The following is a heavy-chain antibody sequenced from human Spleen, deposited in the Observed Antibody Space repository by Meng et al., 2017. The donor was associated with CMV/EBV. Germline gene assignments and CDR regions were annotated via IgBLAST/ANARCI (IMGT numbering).Heavy chain of an antibody. CDR3: ARRSRNGYSSEIDY. J-gene: IGHJ4*02. V-gene: IGHV1-18*01. Sequence: ASVKVSCKASGYSFTSYGISWVRQAPGQGLEWMGWIDTYKGDTNYLQKVQGRVTLTTDTSTTTAYMELRSLRSDDTAIYYCARRSRNGYSSEIDYWGQGTLVTVSS. D-gene: IGHD5-24*01. CDR2: IDTYKGDT. CDR1: GYSFTSYG.